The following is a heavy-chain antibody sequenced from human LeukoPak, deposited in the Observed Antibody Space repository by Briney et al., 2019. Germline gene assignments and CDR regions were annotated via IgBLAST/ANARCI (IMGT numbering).Heavy chain of an antibody. J-gene: IGHJ3*02. D-gene: IGHD2-21*02. CDR2: IIPIFGTA. Sequence: SVKVSCEASGGTFSSYAISWVRQAPGQGLEWMGGIIPIFGTANYAQKFQGRVTITADESTSTAYMELSSLRSEDTAVYYCAREEREYCGGDCNDAFDIWGQGTMVTVSS. V-gene: IGHV1-69*13. CDR3: AREEREYCGGDCNDAFDI. CDR1: GGTFSSYA.